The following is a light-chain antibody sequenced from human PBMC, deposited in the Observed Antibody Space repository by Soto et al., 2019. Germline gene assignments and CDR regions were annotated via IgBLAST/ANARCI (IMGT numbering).Light chain of an antibody. J-gene: IGKJ5*01. V-gene: IGKV3-20*01. Sequence: EILMPPAPTSLLVSPGASASLSCRASQSVRNNLAWYQQKPGQAPRLLIYGASNRATGIPERFTGSGSGTDFTLTISRLETQDSAMYYCQQYVISVTFGQGTRLEIK. CDR3: QQYVISVT. CDR1: QSVRNN. CDR2: GAS.